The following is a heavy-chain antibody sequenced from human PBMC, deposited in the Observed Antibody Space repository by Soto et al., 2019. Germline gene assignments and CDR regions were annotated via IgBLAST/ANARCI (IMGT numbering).Heavy chain of an antibody. CDR1: GFIFSEYA. D-gene: IGHD3-16*01. Sequence: EVQLLESGGGLARPGGSLRLSCVASGFIFSEYAMTWIRQAPGKGLEWVATISASGGNIEYTDSLKGRFTISRDNSKQTVYLQINGLTADDTAVHYCAKVAGGLGYFDLWGRGTLGTVAS. V-gene: IGHV3-23*01. CDR2: ISASGGNI. CDR3: AKVAGGLGYFDL. J-gene: IGHJ2*01.